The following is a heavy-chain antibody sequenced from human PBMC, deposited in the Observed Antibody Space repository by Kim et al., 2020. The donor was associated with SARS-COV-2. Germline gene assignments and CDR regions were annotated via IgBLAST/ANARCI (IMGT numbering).Heavy chain of an antibody. D-gene: IGHD3-16*01. J-gene: IGHJ4*02. Sequence: SETLSLTCTVSGGSISSYYWSWIRQPPGKGLEWIGYIYYSGSTNYNPSLKSRGTISVDTSKNQFSLKLSSVTAADTAVDYCARESPWITFGGAPFDYWGQGTLVTVSS. V-gene: IGHV4-59*13. CDR2: IYYSGST. CDR3: ARESPWITFGGAPFDY. CDR1: GGSISSYY.